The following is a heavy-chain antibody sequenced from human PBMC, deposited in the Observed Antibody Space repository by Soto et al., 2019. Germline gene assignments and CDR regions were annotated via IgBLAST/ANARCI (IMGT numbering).Heavy chain of an antibody. V-gene: IGHV4-4*02. J-gene: IGHJ4*02. Sequence: SETLSLTCAVSSGSIDNVYWWSWVRQSPGKGLEWIGETSHDGVTNYNRSLKSRVTISVDTSKNQFSLKLSSVTAADTAVYYCAGLKYFHSSDYLVHWGQGTRVTVSS. CDR2: TSHDGVT. CDR1: SGSIDNVYW. D-gene: IGHD3-22*01. CDR3: AGLKYFHSSDYLVH.